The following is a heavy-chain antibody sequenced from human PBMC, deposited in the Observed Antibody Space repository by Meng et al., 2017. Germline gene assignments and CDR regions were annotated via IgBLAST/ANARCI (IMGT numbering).Heavy chain of an antibody. CDR3: AIVGATTAADAFDI. Sequence: GESLKISCAASGFTFSSYEMNWVRQAPGKGLEWVSYISSSGSTIYYADSVKGRFTISRDNAKNSLYLQMNSLRAEDTAVYYCAIVGATTAADAFDIWGQGTMVTVSS. D-gene: IGHD1-26*01. V-gene: IGHV3-48*03. J-gene: IGHJ3*02. CDR2: ISSSGSTI. CDR1: GFTFSSYE.